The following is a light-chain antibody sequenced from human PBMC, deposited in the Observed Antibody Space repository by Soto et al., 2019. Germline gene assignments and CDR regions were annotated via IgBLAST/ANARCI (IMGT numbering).Light chain of an antibody. J-gene: IGLJ2*01. CDR1: SSDVGSYDL. Sequence: QSVLTQPASVSGSPEQSITISCTGTSSDVGSYDLVSWYQHHPGSAPKLMIYEGTERPSGISNRFSGSKSGNTASLTISGLQAEDEADYYCCSYAGSNTYVIFGGGTKVTVL. V-gene: IGLV2-23*01. CDR3: CSYAGSNTYVI. CDR2: EGT.